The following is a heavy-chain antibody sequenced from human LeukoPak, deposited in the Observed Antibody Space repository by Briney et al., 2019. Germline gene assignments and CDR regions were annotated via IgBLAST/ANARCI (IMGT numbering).Heavy chain of an antibody. D-gene: IGHD3-22*01. CDR3: ARDLQITMIVEQSVFDY. J-gene: IGHJ4*02. CDR2: ISSSSSYI. V-gene: IGHV3-21*01. Sequence: PGGSLRLSCAASGFTFSSYSRNWVRQAPGKGLEWVSSISSSSSYIYYADSVKGRFAISRDNAKNSLYLQMNSLRAEDTAVYYCARDLQITMIVEQSVFDYWGQGTLVTVSS. CDR1: GFTFSSYS.